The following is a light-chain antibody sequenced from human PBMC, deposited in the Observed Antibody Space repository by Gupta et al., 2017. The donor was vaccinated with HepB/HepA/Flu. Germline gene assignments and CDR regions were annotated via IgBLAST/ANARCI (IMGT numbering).Light chain of an antibody. CDR3: QQSYTLPFT. V-gene: IGKV1-39*01. CDR1: QNSITH. CDR2: AAS. Sequence: DIQMTQSPSSLSTSVGNRVTITCRASQNSITHLNWYQQKPGKAPKLLIYAASSLQTGVPSRFSGSGSGTDFTLTISSLQPEDFATYYCQQSYTLPFTFGPGTKMDIK. J-gene: IGKJ3*01.